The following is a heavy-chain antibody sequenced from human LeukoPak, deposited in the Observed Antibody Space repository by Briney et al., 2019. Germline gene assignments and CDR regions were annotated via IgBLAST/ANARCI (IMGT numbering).Heavy chain of an antibody. CDR1: GFTFSSYG. CDR2: ISATGGTT. Sequence: TGGSLRLSCAASGFTFSSYGMSWVRQAPGKGLEWVSAISATGGTTYYADSVKGRFTISRDNSKNTLYLQMNSLRAEDTAVYYCARDTVRGSHCFDYWGQGTRVTVSS. D-gene: IGHD3-10*01. J-gene: IGHJ4*02. V-gene: IGHV3-23*01. CDR3: ARDTVRGSHCFDY.